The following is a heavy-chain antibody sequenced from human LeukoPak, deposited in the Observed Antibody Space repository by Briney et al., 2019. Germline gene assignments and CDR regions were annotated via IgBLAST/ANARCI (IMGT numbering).Heavy chain of an antibody. V-gene: IGHV3-73*01. CDR3: TRRVYCSGGSCSRDYYYYMDV. Sequence: GGSLRLSCAASGFTFSGSAMHWVRQASGKGLEWVGRIRSKANSYATAYAASVKGRFTISRDDSKNTAYLQMNSLKTEDTAVYYCTRRVYCSGGSCSRDYYYYMDVWGKGTTVTVSS. CDR1: GFTFSGSA. D-gene: IGHD2-15*01. CDR2: IRSKANSYAT. J-gene: IGHJ6*03.